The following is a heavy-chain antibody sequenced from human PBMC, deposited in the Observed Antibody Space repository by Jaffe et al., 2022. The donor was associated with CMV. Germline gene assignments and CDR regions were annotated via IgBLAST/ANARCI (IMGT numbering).Heavy chain of an antibody. CDR1: GGSISSYY. D-gene: IGHD3-10*01. CDR2: IYYSGTTT. V-gene: IGHV4-59*01. CDR3: ARGGAFYYYASGSSYALDV. J-gene: IGHJ6*02. Sequence: QVQLQESGPGLVKPSETLSLICTVSGGSISSYYWSWIRQPPGKGLEWIGYIYYSGTTTRYNPSLENRITIAVDTSKNQLSLKLSSVSAADTAVYYCARGGAFYYYASGSSYALDVWGLGTTVTVSS.